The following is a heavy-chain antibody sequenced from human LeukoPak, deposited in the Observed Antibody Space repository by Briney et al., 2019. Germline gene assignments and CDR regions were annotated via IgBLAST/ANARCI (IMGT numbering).Heavy chain of an antibody. CDR1: GGSISSYY. D-gene: IGHD6-13*01. Sequence: PSETLSLTCTVSGGSISSYYWSWIRQPPGKGPEWIGYIYYSGSTNYNPSLKSRVTISVDTSKNQFSLKLSSVTAADTALYYCARSRGYFDYWGQGTLVTVSS. CDR2: IYYSGST. J-gene: IGHJ4*02. CDR3: ARSRGYFDY. V-gene: IGHV4-59*01.